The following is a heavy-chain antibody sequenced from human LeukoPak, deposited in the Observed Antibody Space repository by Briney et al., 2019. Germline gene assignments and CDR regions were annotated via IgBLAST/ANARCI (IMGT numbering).Heavy chain of an antibody. CDR2: INWNGDNT. V-gene: IGHV3-20*04. Sequence: GGSLRLSCEASGFSFDDYGMTWVRQAPGKGLEWVAGINWNGDNTGYVDSVKGRFTISRDIAKNSLYLQMSGLRAEDTALYYCVKYQSTSDYYCYYMDVWGKGTTVIVSS. CDR1: GFSFDDYG. J-gene: IGHJ6*03. CDR3: VKYQSTSDYYCYYMDV. D-gene: IGHD2-2*01.